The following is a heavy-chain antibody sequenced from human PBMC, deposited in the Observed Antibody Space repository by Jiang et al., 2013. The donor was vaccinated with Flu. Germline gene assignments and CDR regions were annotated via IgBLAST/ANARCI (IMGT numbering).Heavy chain of an antibody. V-gene: IGHV3-23*01. D-gene: IGHD3-9*01. CDR3: AKQYYDVLTGYYVFDY. CDR2: ISGSGGST. CDR1: FTFSTYA. Sequence: FTFSTYAMSWVRQAPGKGLEWVSAISGSGGSTYYADSVKGRFTISRDNSKNTLYLQMNSLRAGDTAVYHCAKQYYDVLTGYYVFDYWGQGTLVTVSS. J-gene: IGHJ4*02.